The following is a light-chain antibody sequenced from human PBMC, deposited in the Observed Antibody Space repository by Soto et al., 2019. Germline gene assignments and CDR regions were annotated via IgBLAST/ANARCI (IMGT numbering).Light chain of an antibody. V-gene: IGKV3-20*01. Sequence: EIFLTQSPGTLSLSPGEGTTLSCGASESVASLAWYQQKPGQAPRLLIYGASTRATGIPDRFSGSGSGTDFTLTISRLEPEDFAVYYCQYYGGSPRTFGRGTKVDIK. CDR3: QYYGGSPRT. CDR1: ESVAS. CDR2: GAS. J-gene: IGKJ1*01.